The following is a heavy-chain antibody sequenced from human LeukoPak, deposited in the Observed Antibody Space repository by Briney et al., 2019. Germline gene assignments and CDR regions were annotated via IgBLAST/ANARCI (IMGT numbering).Heavy chain of an antibody. V-gene: IGHV3-23*01. CDR1: GFTFSTYA. CDR3: AREQSGTRGWYTVDY. CDR2: IRPDGDRT. J-gene: IGHJ4*02. Sequence: GGSLRLSCAASGFTFSTYAITWVRQGPGKGLEWVSAIRPDGDRTYYANSVRGRFTITRDNSKDTVYLQINGLRVEDTAVYYCAREQSGTRGWYTVDYWGQGTLVTVSS. D-gene: IGHD6-19*01.